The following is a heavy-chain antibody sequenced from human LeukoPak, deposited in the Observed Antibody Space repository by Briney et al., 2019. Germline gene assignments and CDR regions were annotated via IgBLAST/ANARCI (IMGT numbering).Heavy chain of an antibody. CDR2: IYYSGST. CDR1: GYSISSGGYS. V-gene: IGHV4-30-4*07. CDR3: ARADGSGGLFDY. Sequence: ASETLSLTCTVSGYSISSGGYSWSWIRQPPGKGLEWIGYIYYSGSTYYNPSLKSRVTISVDTSKNQFSLKLSSVTAADTAVYYCARADGSGGLFDYWGQGTLVTVSS. J-gene: IGHJ4*02. D-gene: IGHD3-10*01.